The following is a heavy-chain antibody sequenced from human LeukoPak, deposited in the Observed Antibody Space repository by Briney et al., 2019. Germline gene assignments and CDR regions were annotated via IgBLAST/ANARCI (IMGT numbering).Heavy chain of an antibody. CDR3: ARAYDFWPFDY. D-gene: IGHD3-3*01. Sequence: SETLSLTCTVSGGSISSYYWNWIRRPPGKGLEWIGYIYYSGSTNYNPSLKSRVTISVDTSKNQFSLKLSSVTAADTAVYYCARAYDFWPFDYWGQGTLVTVSS. CDR2: IYYSGST. J-gene: IGHJ4*02. V-gene: IGHV4-59*01. CDR1: GGSISSYY.